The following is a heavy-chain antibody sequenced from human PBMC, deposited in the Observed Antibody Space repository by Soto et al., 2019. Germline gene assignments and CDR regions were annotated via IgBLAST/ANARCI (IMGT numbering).Heavy chain of an antibody. Sequence: GESLKISCQGSGYTFTTYWSAWVRQMPGKGLEWMEIIYPGDSDTRYSPSFQGQVTVSATNSISTAYLQWSSLKASGTAIYYCVRRLANVEIFDYWGQGAQVNVSS. CDR3: VRRLANVEIFDY. CDR2: IYPGDSDT. CDR1: GYTFTTYW. J-gene: IGHJ4*02. V-gene: IGHV5-51*01. D-gene: IGHD2-15*01.